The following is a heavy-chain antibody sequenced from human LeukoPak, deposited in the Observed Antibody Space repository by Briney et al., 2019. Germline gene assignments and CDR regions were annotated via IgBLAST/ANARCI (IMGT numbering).Heavy chain of an antibody. CDR2: INPNSGGT. J-gene: IGHJ3*01. Sequence: ASVKVSCKASGYTFTGYYMHWVRQAPGQGLEWMGWINPNSGGTSYAQKFQGRVTMTRDTSISTAYMELSRLRSDDTAVYYCARGITIFGVVTARNAFDVWGQGTMVTVSS. CDR3: ARGITIFGVVTARNAFDV. CDR1: GYTFTGYY. D-gene: IGHD3-3*01. V-gene: IGHV1-2*02.